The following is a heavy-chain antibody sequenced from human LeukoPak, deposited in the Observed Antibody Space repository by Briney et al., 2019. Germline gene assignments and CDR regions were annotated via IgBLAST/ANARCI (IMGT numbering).Heavy chain of an antibody. CDR3: AKDPPLAPSDIVATIG. CDR1: GFTFSSYA. D-gene: IGHD5-12*01. Sequence: SGGSLRLSCAASGFTFSSYAMSWVRQAPGKGLEWVSAISGSGGSTYYADSVKGRFTISRDNSKNTLYLQMNSLRAEDTAVYYCAKDPPLAPSDIVATIGWGQGTLVTVSS. CDR2: ISGSGGST. V-gene: IGHV3-23*01. J-gene: IGHJ4*02.